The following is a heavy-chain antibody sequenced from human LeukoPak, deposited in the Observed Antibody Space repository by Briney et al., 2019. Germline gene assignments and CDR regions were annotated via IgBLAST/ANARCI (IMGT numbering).Heavy chain of an antibody. V-gene: IGHV4-61*02. CDR3: ARADIVVVPAAIRAYYYYYMEV. CDR1: GGSISSGSYY. Sequence: PSQTLSLTCTVSGGSISSGSYYWSWIRQPAGKGLEWIGRIYTSGSTNYNPSLKSRVTISVDTSKNQFSLKLSSVTAADTAVYHCARADIVVVPAAIRAYYYYYMEVWGKGTTVTVSS. CDR2: IYTSGST. J-gene: IGHJ6*03. D-gene: IGHD2-2*02.